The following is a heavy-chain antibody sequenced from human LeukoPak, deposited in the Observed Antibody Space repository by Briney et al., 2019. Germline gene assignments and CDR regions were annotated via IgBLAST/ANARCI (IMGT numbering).Heavy chain of an antibody. V-gene: IGHV3-23*01. Sequence: GGSLRLSCAASGFTFSSYAMSWVRQAPGEGLQWVSGISGSGSGTYYADSVRGRFTISRDNAKNSLYLQMNSLRAEDTAVYYCARGPYRHVLRYFVDYWGQGTLVTVSS. CDR2: ISGSGSGT. D-gene: IGHD3-9*01. CDR1: GFTFSSYA. CDR3: ARGPYRHVLRYFVDY. J-gene: IGHJ4*02.